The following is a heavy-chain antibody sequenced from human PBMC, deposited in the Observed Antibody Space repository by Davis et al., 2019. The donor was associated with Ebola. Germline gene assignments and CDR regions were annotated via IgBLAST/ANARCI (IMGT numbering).Heavy chain of an antibody. Sequence: GESLKISCAASGFTFSAYNMNWVRQAPGKGLEWVSSISSSSSYIYYADSVKGRFTISRDNIKNSLYLQMSGLRAEDTAVYYCARDMRRLIDYWGQGTLVTVSS. CDR2: ISSSSSYI. V-gene: IGHV3-21*01. J-gene: IGHJ4*02. D-gene: IGHD3-16*01. CDR3: ARDMRRLIDY. CDR1: GFTFSAYN.